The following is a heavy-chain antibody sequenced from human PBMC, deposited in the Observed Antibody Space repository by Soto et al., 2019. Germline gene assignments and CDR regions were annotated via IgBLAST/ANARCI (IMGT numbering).Heavy chain of an antibody. D-gene: IGHD1-26*01. CDR1: GYTFTSYG. Sequence: ASVKVSCKASGYTFTSYGISWVRQAPGQGLEWMGWISAYNGNTNYAQKLQVRVTMTTDTSTSTADMDLRSLRSDDTGVYYCARGIFDSESYYYYYYYGMDVWGQGTTVTVSS. CDR2: ISAYNGNT. CDR3: ARGIFDSESYYYYYYYGMDV. V-gene: IGHV1-18*01. J-gene: IGHJ6*02.